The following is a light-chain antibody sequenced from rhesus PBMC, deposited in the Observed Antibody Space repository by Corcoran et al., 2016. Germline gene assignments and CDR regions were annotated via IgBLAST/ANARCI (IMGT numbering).Light chain of an antibody. CDR3: QHYKTIPLT. CDR1: QGITND. CDR2: EAS. V-gene: IGKV1-25*01. Sequence: DIQMTQSPSFLSASVGDRVTITCRVSQGITNDLAWFQQKPGETPTLLIFEASTLQYGIPSRCSGSGSGTDFTLTITTRQSEDSATYYCQHYKTIPLTFGGETKVEV. J-gene: IGKJ4*01.